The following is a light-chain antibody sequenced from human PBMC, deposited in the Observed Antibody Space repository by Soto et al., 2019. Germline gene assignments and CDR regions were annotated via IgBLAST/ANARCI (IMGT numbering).Light chain of an antibody. CDR3: QQSVSTPYS. J-gene: IGKJ2*03. V-gene: IGKV1-39*01. CDR2: AAS. Sequence: IQMTQSPSSLSASVGDRVTITCRASQRISIYLNWYQQKPGIAPKILISAASSLESGVPARFSGSGSGTDFTLTISSLQPEDFATYYCQQSVSTPYSFGQGTKVEI. CDR1: QRISIY.